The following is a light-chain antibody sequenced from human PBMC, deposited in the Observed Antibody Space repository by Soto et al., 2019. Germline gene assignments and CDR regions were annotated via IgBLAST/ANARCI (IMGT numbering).Light chain of an antibody. CDR3: ASKTTSPTVL. CDR2: DVR. Sequence: QSVLTQPSSMSGSPGQSITISCTGTSSDIGAYEHVSWYQQRPGRAPKVLIYDVRIRPSEVSNRFSGSKSGDTASLTISGLQAEDEAVYYCASKTTSPTVLFGGGTQLTVL. J-gene: IGLJ7*01. CDR1: SSDIGAYEH. V-gene: IGLV2-14*03.